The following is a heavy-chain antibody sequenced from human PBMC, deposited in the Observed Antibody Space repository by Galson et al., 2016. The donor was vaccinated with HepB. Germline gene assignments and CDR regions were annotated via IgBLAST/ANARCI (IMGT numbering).Heavy chain of an antibody. D-gene: IGHD3-16*01. V-gene: IGHV4-34*01. CDR2: INYSGTT. Sequence: SETLSLTCAVYNGSFRGYYWSWIRQPPGRGLEWIGEINYSGTTNYNPSLKSRVTISVDTSNKQFSLTLKSVTAADPAVYYCARGRGKLDFWGQGILATVSS. CDR3: ARGRGKLDF. J-gene: IGHJ4*02. CDR1: NGSFRGYY.